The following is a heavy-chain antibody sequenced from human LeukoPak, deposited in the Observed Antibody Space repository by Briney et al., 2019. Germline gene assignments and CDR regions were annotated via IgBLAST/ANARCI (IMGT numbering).Heavy chain of an antibody. J-gene: IGHJ5*02. CDR1: GGTFTSYA. Sequence: SVKVSCKTSGGTFTSYAITWVRQAPGQGLEWMGKIIPISGTTNYAQKFQGRVTFTADESTSTAYMELSSLRSEDTALYYCARKLRLGGNWFDPWGQGTLVTVSS. V-gene: IGHV1-69*13. D-gene: IGHD1-26*01. CDR2: IIPISGTT. CDR3: ARKLRLGGNWFDP.